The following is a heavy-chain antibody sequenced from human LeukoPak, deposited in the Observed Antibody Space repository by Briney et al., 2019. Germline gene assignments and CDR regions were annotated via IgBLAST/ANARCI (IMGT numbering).Heavy chain of an antibody. CDR3: TRDLGSGLTIDY. CDR1: GYTFTGYY. V-gene: IGHV1-2*02. D-gene: IGHD3-16*01. J-gene: IGHJ4*02. Sequence: ASVKVSCKASGYTFTGYYMHWVRQAPGQGLEWMGWINPNSGGTNYAQKFQGRVTLTTDTSTSTTYMELRSLRSDDTAVYYCTRDLGSGLTIDYWGQGTLVTVSS. CDR2: INPNSGGT.